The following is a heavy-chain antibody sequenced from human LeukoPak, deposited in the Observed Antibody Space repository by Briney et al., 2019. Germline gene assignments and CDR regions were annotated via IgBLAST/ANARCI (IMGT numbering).Heavy chain of an antibody. V-gene: IGHV4-39*07. J-gene: IGHJ3*02. Sequence: SETLSLTCTVSGGFISSSSYYWGWVRQPPGKGLEWIVMMFYSGSASYNPSLKSRVTISVDTSENQFSLKLSSVTAADTAVYYCASVLPDFTMSVRAFDIWGQGTMVTVSS. CDR3: ASVLPDFTMSVRAFDI. CDR2: MFYSGSA. CDR1: GGFISSSSYY. D-gene: IGHD3-10*02.